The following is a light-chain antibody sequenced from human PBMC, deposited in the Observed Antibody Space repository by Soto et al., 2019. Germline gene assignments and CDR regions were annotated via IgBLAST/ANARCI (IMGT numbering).Light chain of an antibody. J-gene: IGKJ1*01. CDR1: ETISSYK. V-gene: IGKV3-20*01. Sequence: EIVLTQSPGTLSVSPGERATLSCRASETISSYKLACYQQKRDQPPSLLIYGTFSRATGIPDMFSGSGSGTDFTLTIRRLEPEDSAIYYCQQYGSWTFGQGTKVEI. CDR3: QQYGSWT. CDR2: GTF.